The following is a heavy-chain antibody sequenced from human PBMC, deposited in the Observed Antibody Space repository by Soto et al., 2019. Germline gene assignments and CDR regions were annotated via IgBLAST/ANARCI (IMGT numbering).Heavy chain of an antibody. Sequence: GGSLRLSCAASGFTFSSYAMSWVRQAPGKGLEWVSAISGSGGSTYYADSVKGRFTISRDNSKNTLYLQMNSLRAEDTAVYYCANSGYDFWSGYYGSDYWGQGTLVTVSS. J-gene: IGHJ4*02. V-gene: IGHV3-23*01. CDR2: ISGSGGST. CDR1: GFTFSSYA. D-gene: IGHD3-3*01. CDR3: ANSGYDFWSGYYGSDY.